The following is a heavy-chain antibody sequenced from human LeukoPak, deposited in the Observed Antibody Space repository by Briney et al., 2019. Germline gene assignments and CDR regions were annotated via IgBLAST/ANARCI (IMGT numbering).Heavy chain of an antibody. D-gene: IGHD3/OR15-3a*01. V-gene: IGHV3-7*01. CDR1: GFSFSSYW. J-gene: IGHJ4*02. Sequence: GGSLRLSCADSGFSFSSYWMTWVRQAPGKGLEWVANIKQDGSEIYYVDSVKGRFTISRDNAKNSLYLQMNSLRAEDMAVYYCARDVGLNTFDFWGQGTLVTVSS. CDR2: IKQDGSEI. CDR3: ARDVGLNTFDF.